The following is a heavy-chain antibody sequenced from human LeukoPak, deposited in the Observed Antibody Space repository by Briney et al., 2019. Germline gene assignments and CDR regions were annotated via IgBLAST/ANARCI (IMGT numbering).Heavy chain of an antibody. Sequence: SVKVSCKASGGTFSSYAISWVRQAPGQGLEWMGRIIPIFGTANYAQKFQGRVTITADESTSTAYMELSSLRSEDTAVYYCARSPALRYCSSTSYPMFAFDIWGQGTMVTVSS. CDR2: IIPIFGTA. CDR1: GGTFSSYA. J-gene: IGHJ3*02. V-gene: IGHV1-69*13. CDR3: ARSPALRYCSSTSYPMFAFDI. D-gene: IGHD2-2*01.